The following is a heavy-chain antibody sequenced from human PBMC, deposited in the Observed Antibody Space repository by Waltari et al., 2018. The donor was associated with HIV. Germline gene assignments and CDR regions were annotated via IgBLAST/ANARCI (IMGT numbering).Heavy chain of an antibody. CDR1: GFTFRSFW. D-gene: IGHD3-10*01. J-gene: IGHJ4*02. V-gene: IGHV3-74*01. Sequence: EVQLVESGGGLVQPGGSLRLSCVASGFTFRSFWMHWVRRAPGKGLVLVSRMNTDGSGTDYAGSVKGRFTISRDNAKNTLYLQMNTLRADDMAVYYCVRGSSSWIGVDHWGQGTLVTVSS. CDR2: MNTDGSGT. CDR3: VRGSSSWIGVDH.